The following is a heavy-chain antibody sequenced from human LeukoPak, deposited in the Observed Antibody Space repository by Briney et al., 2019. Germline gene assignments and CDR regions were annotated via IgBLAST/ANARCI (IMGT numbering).Heavy chain of an antibody. V-gene: IGHV4-59*08. Sequence: GSLRLSCAASGFTFSDYYMSWIRQAPGKGLEWIGYIYYSGSTKYNPSLKSRVTISVDTSKNQFSLKLTSVTAADTAVYYCARLGIGVVPSAMLGDYYFDYWGQGTLVTVSS. CDR2: IYYSGST. CDR3: ARLGIGVVPSAMLGDYYFDY. CDR1: GFTFSDYY. J-gene: IGHJ4*02. D-gene: IGHD2-2*01.